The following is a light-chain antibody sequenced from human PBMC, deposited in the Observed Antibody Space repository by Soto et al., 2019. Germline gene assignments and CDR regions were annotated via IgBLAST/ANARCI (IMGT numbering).Light chain of an antibody. V-gene: IGKV3-20*01. CDR2: GSS. Sequence: EVVLTQSPGTLSLSPGERATLSCRASQSVSNNYLAWYQQKPGLSPKLLIFGSSDRATGIPDRFSGSGSGTHLTLTISRLEPEDFAVYYCQQYGSSPPYTFGQGTKLEIK. CDR1: QSVSNNY. J-gene: IGKJ2*01. CDR3: QQYGSSPPYT.